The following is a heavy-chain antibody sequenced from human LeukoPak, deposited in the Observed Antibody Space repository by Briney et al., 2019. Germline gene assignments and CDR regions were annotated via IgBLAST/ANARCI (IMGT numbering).Heavy chain of an antibody. D-gene: IGHD6-13*01. CDR1: GFTFNSFG. Sequence: GGSLRLSCAASGFTFNSFGMHWVRQAPGKGLDWVAFIRYDGSNKYYADSVKGRFTISRDNSKNTLYLQMNSLRAEDTAVYYCAKDMQLASYYYCYYMDVWGKGTTVTISS. CDR2: IRYDGSNK. CDR3: AKDMQLASYYYCYYMDV. J-gene: IGHJ6*03. V-gene: IGHV3-30*02.